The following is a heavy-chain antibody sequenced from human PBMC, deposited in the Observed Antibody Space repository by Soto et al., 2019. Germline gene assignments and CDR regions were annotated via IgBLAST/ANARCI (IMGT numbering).Heavy chain of an antibody. D-gene: IGHD3-10*01. V-gene: IGHV3-74*01. CDR1: GFTFSSYW. CDR2: IDGYGSII. Sequence: EVQLVESGGGLVQPGGSLRLSCAASGFTFSSYWMHWVRQVPGKGLLWVSRIDGYGSIINYAYPVKGRFTISRDNARNTVYMEMNSLKAEDTALYYCTREIGGKGAYWGQGNLVTVSS. CDR3: TREIGGKGAY. J-gene: IGHJ4*02.